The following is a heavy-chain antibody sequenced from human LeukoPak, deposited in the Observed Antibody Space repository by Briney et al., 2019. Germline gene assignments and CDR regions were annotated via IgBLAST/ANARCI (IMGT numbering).Heavy chain of an antibody. CDR1: GYTFTGCY. J-gene: IGHJ3*02. CDR2: INPNSGGT. Sequence: ASVKVSCKASGYTFTGCYMHWVRQAPGQGLEWMGWINPNSGGTNYAQKFQGRVTMTRDTSISTAYMELSRLRSDDTAVYYCARLYCGGDCLNDAFDIWGQGTMVTVSS. V-gene: IGHV1-2*02. CDR3: ARLYCGGDCLNDAFDI. D-gene: IGHD2-21*02.